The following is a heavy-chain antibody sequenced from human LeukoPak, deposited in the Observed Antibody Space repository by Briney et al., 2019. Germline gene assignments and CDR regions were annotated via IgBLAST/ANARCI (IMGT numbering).Heavy chain of an antibody. CDR2: IYHSGDT. V-gene: IGHV4-59*01. J-gene: IGHJ6*02. CDR1: GGSISSSY. D-gene: IGHD3-3*01. Sequence: SETLSLTCTVSGGSISSSYWSWIRQPPGKGLEWIGYIYHSGDTNSNPSLKSRVTISVDTSKNQFSLKLSSVTAADTAVYYCARRRSFWSGYYAYGMDVWGQGTTVTVSS. CDR3: ARRRSFWSGYYAYGMDV.